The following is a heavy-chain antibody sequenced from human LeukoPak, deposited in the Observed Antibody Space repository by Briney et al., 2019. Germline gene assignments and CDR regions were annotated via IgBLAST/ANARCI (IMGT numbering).Heavy chain of an antibody. J-gene: IGHJ4*02. V-gene: IGHV3-21*01. CDR1: GFTFSSYS. CDR3: ARDKGWENQGGDY. Sequence: GGSLRLSCAASGFTFSSYSMNWVRQAPGKGLEWVSSISSSSSYIYYADSVKGRFTISRDNAKNSLYLQMNSLRAEDTAVYYCARDKGWENQGGDYWGQGTLVTVSS. CDR2: ISSSSSYI. D-gene: IGHD1-26*01.